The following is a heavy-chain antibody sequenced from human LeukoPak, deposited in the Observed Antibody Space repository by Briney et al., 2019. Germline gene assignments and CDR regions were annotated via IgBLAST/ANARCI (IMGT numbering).Heavy chain of an antibody. CDR3: ARVPVDDDNWFDP. Sequence: ASVKVSCKASGYTFTSYYMHWVRQAPGQGLEWMGIINPSGGSTNYAQKFQGGVTITADKSTSTAYMELSSLRSEDTAVYYCARVPVDDDNWFDPWGQGTLVTVSS. V-gene: IGHV1-46*01. J-gene: IGHJ5*02. D-gene: IGHD5-12*01. CDR2: INPSGGST. CDR1: GYTFTSYY.